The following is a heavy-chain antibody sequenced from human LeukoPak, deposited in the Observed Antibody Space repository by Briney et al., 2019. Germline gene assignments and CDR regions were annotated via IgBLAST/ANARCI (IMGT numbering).Heavy chain of an antibody. CDR2: IIGSRSTI. V-gene: IGHV3-48*04. J-gene: IGHJ4*02. CDR1: GFTFSSYG. D-gene: IGHD6-19*01. Sequence: GGSLRLSCAASGFTFSSYGMNWVRQAPGKGLEWVSYIIGSRSTIYYADSVKGRFTISRDNAKNSLYLQMNSLRAEDTAVYYCARGGVAGSWDYWGQGTLVTVSS. CDR3: ARGGVAGSWDY.